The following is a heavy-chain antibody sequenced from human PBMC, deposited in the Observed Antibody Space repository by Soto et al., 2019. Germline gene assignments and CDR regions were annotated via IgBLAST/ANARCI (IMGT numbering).Heavy chain of an antibody. CDR1: GFTFSSYW. Sequence: EVPLVESGGGLVQPGGSLRLSCAASGFTFSSYWMHWVRQAPGKGLVWVSGINGDGKIATYADSVKGRFIISRDNAKNILYLQRNSLTAEDTAVYYCARPRYDGSGTPFDYWGQGSLVTVSS. D-gene: IGHD3-22*01. CDR3: ARPRYDGSGTPFDY. CDR2: INGDGKIA. V-gene: IGHV3-74*01. J-gene: IGHJ4*02.